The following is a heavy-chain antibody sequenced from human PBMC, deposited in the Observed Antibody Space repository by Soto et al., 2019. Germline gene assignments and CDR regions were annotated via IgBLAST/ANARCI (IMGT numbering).Heavy chain of an antibody. CDR1: GGTFSSYT. CDR2: IIPILGIA. Sequence: QVQLVQSGAEVKKPGSSVKVSCKASGGTFSSYTISWVRQAPGQGLEWMGRIIPILGIANYAQKFQGRVTITADKSTSTAYMELSSLRSEDTAVYYCARIDDSGSYDWFDPWGQGTLVTVSS. J-gene: IGHJ5*02. CDR3: ARIDDSGSYDWFDP. D-gene: IGHD1-26*01. V-gene: IGHV1-69*02.